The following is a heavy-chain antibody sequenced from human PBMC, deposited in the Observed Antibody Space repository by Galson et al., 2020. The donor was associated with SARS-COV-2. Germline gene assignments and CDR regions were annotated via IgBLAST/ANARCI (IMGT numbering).Heavy chain of an antibody. Sequence: SETLSLTCAVYGGSFSGYYWSWIRQPPGQGLEWIGEINHSGSTNYNPSLKSRVTISVDTSKNQFSLKLSSVTAADTAVYYCARGRGGNLWGQGTLVTVSS. CDR2: INHSGST. V-gene: IGHV4-34*01. CDR1: GGSFSGYY. D-gene: IGHD3-10*01. CDR3: ARGRGGNL. J-gene: IGHJ4*02.